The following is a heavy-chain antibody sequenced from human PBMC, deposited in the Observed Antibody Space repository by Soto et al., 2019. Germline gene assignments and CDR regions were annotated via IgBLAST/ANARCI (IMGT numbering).Heavy chain of an antibody. Sequence: ASVKVSCKASGYTFTSYAMHWVRQAPGQRLEWMGWINPNSGGTNYAQKFQGRVTMTRDTSISTAYMELSRLRSDDTAVYYCARVYYYDSSGYYRYWGQGTLVTVSS. V-gene: IGHV1-2*02. CDR1: GYTFTSYA. J-gene: IGHJ4*02. CDR2: INPNSGGT. CDR3: ARVYYYDSSGYYRY. D-gene: IGHD3-22*01.